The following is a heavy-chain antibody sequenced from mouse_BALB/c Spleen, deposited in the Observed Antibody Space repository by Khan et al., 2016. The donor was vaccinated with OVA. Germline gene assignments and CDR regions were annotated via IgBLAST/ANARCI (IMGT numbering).Heavy chain of an antibody. J-gene: IGHJ4*01. CDR3: SRPPYFSDTLAY. V-gene: IGHV9-3-1*01. CDR2: INTHTGEP. D-gene: IGHD2-10*01. Sequence: QIQLVQSGPELKKPGETVKISCKASGYTFTKFGMNWVKQAPGKGLEWMGWINTHTGEPTYADDFKGRFAFSLETSASTAYLQINNLKNEDTATXFCSRPPYFSDTLAYWGQGTSVTVSS. CDR1: GYTFTKFG.